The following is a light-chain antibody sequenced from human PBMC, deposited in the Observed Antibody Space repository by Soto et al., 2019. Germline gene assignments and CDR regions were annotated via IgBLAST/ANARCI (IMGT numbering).Light chain of an antibody. CDR3: QSYDSSNQGVV. CDR1: SGSIASNC. CDR2: EDN. V-gene: IGLV6-57*02. J-gene: IGLJ2*01. Sequence: NFMLTQPHSVSESPGKTVTISCTGSSGSIASNCVQWYQQRPGSAPTTVIYEDNQRPSGVPDRFSGSIDSSSNSASLTISGLKTEDEADYYCQSYDSSNQGVVFGGGTKLTVL.